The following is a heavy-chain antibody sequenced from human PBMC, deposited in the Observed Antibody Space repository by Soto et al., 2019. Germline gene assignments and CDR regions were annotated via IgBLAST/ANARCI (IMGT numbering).Heavy chain of an antibody. Sequence: SETVSLTCAVYGGSFSGYYWSWIRQPPGKGLEWIGEINHSGSTNYNPSLKSRVTISVDTSKNQFSLKLSSVTAADTAVYYCARGLVWPARWFDPWGQGTLVTVSS. D-gene: IGHD3-16*01. CDR2: INHSGST. CDR1: GGSFSGYY. CDR3: ARGLVWPARWFDP. J-gene: IGHJ5*02. V-gene: IGHV4-34*01.